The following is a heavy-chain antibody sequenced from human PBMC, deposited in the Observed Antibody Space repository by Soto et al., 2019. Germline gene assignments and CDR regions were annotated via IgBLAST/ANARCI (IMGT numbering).Heavy chain of an antibody. V-gene: IGHV4-4*02. CDR2: IYHSGST. J-gene: IGHJ4*02. CDR1: SGSISSSNW. D-gene: IGHD6-13*01. CDR3: AGVAGVVTAGGYFDY. Sequence: QVQLQESGPGLVKPSGTLSLTCAVSSGSISSSNWWGWVRQPPGKGLEWIGEIYHSGSTNYNPSLKSRVTISVDKSKNQFSLKLSSVTAADTAVYYCAGVAGVVTAGGYFDYWGQGTLVTVPS.